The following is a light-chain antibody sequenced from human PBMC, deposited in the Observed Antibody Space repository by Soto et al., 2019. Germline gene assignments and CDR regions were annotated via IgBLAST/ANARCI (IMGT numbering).Light chain of an antibody. CDR3: LQYNTYPFT. Sequence: DIQMTQSPSSLSASVGDRVTITCRASQGIRNDLNWFQQKPGKAPKRLIFAAADLQSGVPGRFSGSGSGTEFTLTINSLQPEDFATYYCLQYNTYPFTFGPGTKVAIK. V-gene: IGKV1-17*01. CDR1: QGIRND. CDR2: AAA. J-gene: IGKJ3*01.